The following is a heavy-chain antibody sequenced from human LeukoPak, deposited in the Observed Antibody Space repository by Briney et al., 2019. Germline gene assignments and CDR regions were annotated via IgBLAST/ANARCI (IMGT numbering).Heavy chain of an antibody. D-gene: IGHD5-18*01. CDR2: INWSGGSI. V-gene: IGHV3-20*04. Sequence: PGGSLRLSCGVSGFTFDDYGMTWVRQAPGKGLEWVAGINWSGGSIGYADSVKGRFTISRDSAQNSVYLQMKSLRAEDTAVYYCAKCLYSYGPPHFDFWGQGTLVTVSS. CDR3: AKCLYSYGPPHFDF. J-gene: IGHJ4*02. CDR1: GFTFDDYG.